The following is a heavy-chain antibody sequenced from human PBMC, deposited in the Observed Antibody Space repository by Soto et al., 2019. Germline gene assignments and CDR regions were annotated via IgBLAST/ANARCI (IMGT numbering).Heavy chain of an antibody. CDR2: IYYSGST. D-gene: IGHD3-10*01. CDR3: ARDRGPWRSGGFFFDY. J-gene: IGHJ4*02. V-gene: IGHV4-31*03. Sequence: SETLSLTCTVSGGSISSGGYYWSWIRQHPGKGLEWIGYIYYSGSTYYNPSLKSRVTISVDSSKNQFSLKLSSVTAADTAVYYCARDRGPWRSGGFFFDYWGQGTLVTVSS. CDR1: GGSISSGGYY.